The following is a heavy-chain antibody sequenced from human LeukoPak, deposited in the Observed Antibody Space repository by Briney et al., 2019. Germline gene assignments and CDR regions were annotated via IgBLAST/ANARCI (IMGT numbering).Heavy chain of an antibody. CDR1: GFTFSSYA. CDR2: ISYDGSNK. CDR3: AREGVDRSGSSHEYFQH. V-gene: IGHV3-30*04. J-gene: IGHJ1*01. Sequence: PGGSLRLSCAASGFTFSSYAMHWVRQAPGKGLEWVAVISYDGSNKYYADSVKGRFTISRDNSKNTLYLQMNSLRAEDTAVYYCAREGVDRSGSSHEYFQHWGQGTLVTVSS. D-gene: IGHD3-10*01.